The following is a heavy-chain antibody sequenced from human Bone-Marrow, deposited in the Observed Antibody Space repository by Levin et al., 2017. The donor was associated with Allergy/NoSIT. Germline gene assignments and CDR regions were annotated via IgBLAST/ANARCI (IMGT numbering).Heavy chain of an antibody. CDR1: GDSITKYY. CDR3: ARDPLLRDGYQTWDYYFDV. D-gene: IGHD5-24*01. V-gene: IGHV4-4*07. CDR2: ASATETP. Sequence: TASETLSLTCTVSGDSITKYYWSWIRQSAGKGLQWIGRASATETPYYNPSLQSRLTMSVDTSKNQFSLEVTSVTAADTAVYYCARDPLLRDGYQTWDYYFDVWGKGTLVTVSS. J-gene: IGHJ4*02.